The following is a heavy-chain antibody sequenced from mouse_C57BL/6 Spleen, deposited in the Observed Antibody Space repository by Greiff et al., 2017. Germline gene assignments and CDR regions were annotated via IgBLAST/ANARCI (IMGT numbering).Heavy chain of an antibody. CDR3: ARSEGNPYFDY. V-gene: IGHV1-82*01. CDR1: GYAFSSSW. D-gene: IGHD2-1*01. Sequence: VKLQESGPELVKPGASVKISCKASGYAFSSSWMNWVKQRPGKGLEWIGRIYPGDGDTNYNGKFKGKATLTADKSSSTAYMQLSSLTSEDSAVYFCARSEGNPYFDYWGQGTTLTVSS. CDR2: IYPGDGDT. J-gene: IGHJ2*01.